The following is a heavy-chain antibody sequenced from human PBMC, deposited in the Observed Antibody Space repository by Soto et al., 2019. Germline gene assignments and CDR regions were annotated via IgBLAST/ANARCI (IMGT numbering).Heavy chain of an antibody. V-gene: IGHV4-61*01. Sequence: LSLTCTVSGGSVSSGSYYWSWIRQPPGKGLEWIGYIYYSGSTNYNPSLKSRVTISVDTSKNQFSLKLSSVTAADTAVYYCARDDRSGLRYYYYGMDVGGQGTTVTVSS. CDR1: GGSVSSGSYY. J-gene: IGHJ6*02. D-gene: IGHD6-19*01. CDR3: ARDDRSGLRYYYYGMDV. CDR2: IYYSGST.